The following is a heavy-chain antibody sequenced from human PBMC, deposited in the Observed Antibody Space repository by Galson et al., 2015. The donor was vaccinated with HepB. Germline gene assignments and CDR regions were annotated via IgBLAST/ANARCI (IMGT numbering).Heavy chain of an antibody. Sequence: SLRLSCAASGFTFSSYAMSWVRQAPGEGLEWVSAISGSGGSTYYADSVKGRFTISRDNSKNTLYLQMNSLRAEDTAVYYCAKADTIFGVVTPSGFDYWGQGTLVTVSS. CDR1: GFTFSSYA. J-gene: IGHJ4*02. D-gene: IGHD3-3*01. CDR2: ISGSGGST. V-gene: IGHV3-23*01. CDR3: AKADTIFGVVTPSGFDY.